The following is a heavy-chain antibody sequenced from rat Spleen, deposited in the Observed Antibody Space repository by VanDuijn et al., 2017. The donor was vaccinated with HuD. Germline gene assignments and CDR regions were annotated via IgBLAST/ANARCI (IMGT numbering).Heavy chain of an antibody. CDR2: ISYDGSST. V-gene: IGHV5-29*01. CDR3: ARHDWCFDY. CDR1: GFTFSDYY. J-gene: IGHJ2*01. Sequence: EVQLVESDGGLVQPGRSLKLSCAASGFTFSDYYMAWVRQAPTKGLEWVATISYDGSSTYYRDSVKGRFTISRDNAKSTLYLQMDSLRSEDTATYYCARHDWCFDYWGQGVMVTVSS. D-gene: IGHD1-1*01.